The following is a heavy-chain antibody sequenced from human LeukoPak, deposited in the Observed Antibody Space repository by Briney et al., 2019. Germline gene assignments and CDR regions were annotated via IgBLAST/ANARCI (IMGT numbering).Heavy chain of an antibody. Sequence: ASVKVSCKVSGYTLTELSMHWVRQAPGKGLEWMGGFDPEDGETIYAQKFQGRVTMTRDTSTSTVYMELSSLRSEDTAVYYCATLPRGGSYFDYWGQGTLVTVSS. CDR1: GYTLTELS. CDR3: ATLPRGGSYFDY. V-gene: IGHV1-24*01. D-gene: IGHD1-26*01. J-gene: IGHJ4*02. CDR2: FDPEDGET.